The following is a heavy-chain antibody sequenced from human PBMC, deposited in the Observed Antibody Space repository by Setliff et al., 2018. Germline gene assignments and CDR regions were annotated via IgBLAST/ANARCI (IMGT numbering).Heavy chain of an antibody. CDR1: GDSISSYF. J-gene: IGHJ6*03. V-gene: IGHV4-59*01. Sequence: PSETLSLTCTVSGDSISSYFWSWVRQPPGKGLEWVGFIFYTGFTNYNPSLKSRVTMSVXXXKNQFSLXLXXXTAXDTAVYYCAREKPCGRDCSQAYYMDVWGKGATVTVSS. CDR2: IFYTGFT. D-gene: IGHD2-21*02. CDR3: AREKPCGRDCSQAYYMDV.